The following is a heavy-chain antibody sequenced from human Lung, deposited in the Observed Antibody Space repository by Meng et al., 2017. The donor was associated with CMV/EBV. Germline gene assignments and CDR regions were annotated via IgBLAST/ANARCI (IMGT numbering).Heavy chain of an antibody. J-gene: IGHJ6*02. D-gene: IGHD6-6*01. CDR1: GGSVSSGSFY. CDR3: ARDSYSSSYPYSYYLGMDV. Sequence: GSLRLSCTASGGSVSSGSFYWSWIRQPPAQGLEWIGYIYYSGSTKYNPSLKSRVTISVDMFKNQFSLKLSSVTAADTAVYYCARDSYSSSYPYSYYLGMDVWGQGTTVTVSS. V-gene: IGHV4-61*01. CDR2: IYYSGST.